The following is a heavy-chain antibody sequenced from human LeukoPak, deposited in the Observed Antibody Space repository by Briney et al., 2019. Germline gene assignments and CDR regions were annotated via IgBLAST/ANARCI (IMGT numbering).Heavy chain of an antibody. V-gene: IGHV3-7*01. J-gene: IGHJ4*02. CDR2: INQDASAK. CDR1: GFTLSSHW. CDR3: ARDLQGTGSPLDY. D-gene: IGHD1-1*01. Sequence: GGSLRLSCAASGFTLSSHWMTWVRQAPGKGLEWVANINQDASAKYYVASVRGRFTISGDNAKNSIYLQMNSLRVDDTAVYYCARDLQGTGSPLDYWGQGTLVTVSS.